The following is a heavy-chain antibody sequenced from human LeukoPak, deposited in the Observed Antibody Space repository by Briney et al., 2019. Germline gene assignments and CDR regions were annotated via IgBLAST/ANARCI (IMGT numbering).Heavy chain of an antibody. D-gene: IGHD5-24*01. V-gene: IGHV1-69*13. Sequence: SVKVSCKASGGTFSSYAISWVRRAPGQGLEWMGGIIPIFGTANYAQKFQGRVTITADESTSTAYMELSSLRSEDTAVYYCARDGSRDGYKGPFDYWGQGTLVTVSS. CDR3: ARDGSRDGYKGPFDY. CDR2: IIPIFGTA. J-gene: IGHJ4*02. CDR1: GGTFSSYA.